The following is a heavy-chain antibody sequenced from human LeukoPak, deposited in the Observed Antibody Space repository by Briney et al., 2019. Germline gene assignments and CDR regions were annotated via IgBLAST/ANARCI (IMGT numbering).Heavy chain of an antibody. D-gene: IGHD1-26*01. J-gene: IGHJ4*02. CDR1: GYTFTGYY. Sequence: GASVKVSCKASGYTFTGYYMHWVRQAPGQGLEWMGWINPNSGGTNYAQKFQGWVTVTRDTSISTAYMELSGLRSDDTAVYYCARGGTLSGSYRLFDYWGQGTLVTVSS. V-gene: IGHV1-2*04. CDR3: ARGGTLSGSYRLFDY. CDR2: INPNSGGT.